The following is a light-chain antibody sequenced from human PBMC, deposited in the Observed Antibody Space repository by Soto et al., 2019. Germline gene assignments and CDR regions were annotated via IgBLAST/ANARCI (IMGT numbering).Light chain of an antibody. V-gene: IGKV3-11*01. CDR1: QSVRSY. CDR2: DAS. Sequence: EIVLTQSPATLSLSPGERATLLCSARQSVRSYLAWYQQKPGQAPRLLIYDASNRATGIPARFSGSGSGTDFTLTISSLEPEDFAVYYCQQRSNWPTFGGGTKVEIK. J-gene: IGKJ4*01. CDR3: QQRSNWPT.